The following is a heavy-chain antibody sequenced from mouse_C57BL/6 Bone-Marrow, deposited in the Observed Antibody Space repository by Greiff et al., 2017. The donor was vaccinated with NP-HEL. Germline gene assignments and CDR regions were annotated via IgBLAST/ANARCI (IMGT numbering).Heavy chain of an antibody. Sequence: QVQLQQPGAELVKPGASVKLSCKASGYTFTSYWMQWVKQRPGQGLEWIGEIDPSDSYTNYNQKFKGKATLTVDTSSSTAYMQLSSLTSEDSAVYYCARILTKGVYWGQGTTLTVSS. V-gene: IGHV1-50*01. CDR1: GYTFTSYW. CDR2: IDPSDSYT. CDR3: ARILTKGVY. J-gene: IGHJ2*01. D-gene: IGHD1-3*01.